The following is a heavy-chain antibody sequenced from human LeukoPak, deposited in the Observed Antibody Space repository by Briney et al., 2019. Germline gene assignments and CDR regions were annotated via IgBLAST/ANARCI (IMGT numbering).Heavy chain of an antibody. CDR2: ITSSSSHI. J-gene: IGHJ6*03. CDR3: ARDPYSGSYVDYYYYYYMDV. V-gene: IGHV3-21*01. D-gene: IGHD6-13*01. CDR1: GFTFSSYG. Sequence: GGSLRLSCAASGFTFSSYGMSWVRQAPGKGQEWVSSITSSSSHIYYADSVKGRFTISRDNAKNSLYLQIDSLRAEDTAVYYCARDPYSGSYVDYYYYYYMDVWGKGTTVTISS.